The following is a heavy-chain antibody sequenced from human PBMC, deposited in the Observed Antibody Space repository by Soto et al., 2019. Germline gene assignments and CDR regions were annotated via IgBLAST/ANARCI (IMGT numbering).Heavy chain of an antibody. CDR3: ARDNRTFFGVVIWKGWFDP. D-gene: IGHD3-3*01. CDR1: GFTFSSDW. V-gene: IGHV3-7*01. Sequence: GSLRLSCAASGFTFSSDWMSWVRQAPGKGLEWVANIKQDGSEKYYVDSVKGRFTISRDNAKNSLYLQMNSLRAEDTAVYYCARDNRTFFGVVIWKGWFDPWGQGTLVTVSS. J-gene: IGHJ5*02. CDR2: IKQDGSEK.